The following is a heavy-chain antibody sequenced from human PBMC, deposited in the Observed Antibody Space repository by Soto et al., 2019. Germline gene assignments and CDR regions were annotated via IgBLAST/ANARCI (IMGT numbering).Heavy chain of an antibody. CDR1: GFTFSDHY. CDR2: TRNKANSYTT. CDR3: ARSSSGWHYYYYGMDV. V-gene: IGHV3-72*01. J-gene: IGHJ6*02. Sequence: LRLSCAASGFTFSDHYMDWVRQAPGKGLEWVGRTRNKANSYTTEYAASVKGRFTISRDDSKNSLYLQMNSLKTEDTAVYYCARSSSGWHYYYYGMDVWGQGTTVTVSS. D-gene: IGHD6-6*01.